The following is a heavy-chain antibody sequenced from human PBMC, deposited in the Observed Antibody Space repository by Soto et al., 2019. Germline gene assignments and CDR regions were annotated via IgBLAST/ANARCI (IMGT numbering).Heavy chain of an antibody. Sequence: GGSLRLSCAASGFTFSNYAMSWVRQAPGKGLEWVSTISGSGAVTYYADSVKDRFTISRDNSKNTLFLQMNSLRAEDTAVYYCAMSGGYCSTTNSATTAIYSWGLGDLLTISS. CDR1: GFTFSNYA. D-gene: IGHD2-2*01. V-gene: IGHV3-23*01. CDR2: ISGSGAVT. J-gene: IGHJ4*02. CDR3: AMSGGYCSTTNSATTAIYS.